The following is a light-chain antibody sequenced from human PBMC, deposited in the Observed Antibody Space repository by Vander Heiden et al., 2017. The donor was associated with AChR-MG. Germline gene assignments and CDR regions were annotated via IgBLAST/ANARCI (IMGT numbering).Light chain of an antibody. CDR1: QSLSNN. Sequence: EIVMTQSPATLSVSPGERATLSCRASQSLSNNLAWYQQKPGQAHRLLISGASTRATGIPARFSGSGSGTEFTLTISSLQSEDFAVYYCQQYNDWPITFGLGTRLEIK. V-gene: IGKV3-15*01. CDR2: GAS. CDR3: QQYNDWPIT. J-gene: IGKJ5*01.